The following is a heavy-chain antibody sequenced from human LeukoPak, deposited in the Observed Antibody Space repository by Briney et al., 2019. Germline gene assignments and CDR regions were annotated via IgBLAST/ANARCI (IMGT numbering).Heavy chain of an antibody. D-gene: IGHD6-19*01. Sequence: GSLRLSCAASGFTFGSYVMTWVRQAPGKGLQWVSRITGSGGSTYYADSVKGRFTLSRDNSKNTLYLQMSSLRVEDTAVYFCAKEGYSTGWLDCWGQGTLVTVSS. CDR3: AKEGYSTGWLDC. J-gene: IGHJ4*02. CDR2: ITGSGGST. CDR1: GFTFGSYV. V-gene: IGHV3-23*01.